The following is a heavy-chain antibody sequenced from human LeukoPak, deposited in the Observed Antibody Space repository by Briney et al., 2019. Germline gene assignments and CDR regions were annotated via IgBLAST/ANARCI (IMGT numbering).Heavy chain of an antibody. CDR3: ARGRGQQWLEPFDP. V-gene: IGHV4-59*02. CDR2: ISYIGNT. D-gene: IGHD6-19*01. CDR1: GASVSSYH. J-gene: IGHJ5*02. Sequence: SETLSLTCTVSGASVSSYHWSWIRQPPGKGLEWIGYISYIGNTNYNPSLKSRVTISIDTPKSQFSLKLTSVTAADTAVYYCARGRGQQWLEPFDPWGQGTLVTVSS.